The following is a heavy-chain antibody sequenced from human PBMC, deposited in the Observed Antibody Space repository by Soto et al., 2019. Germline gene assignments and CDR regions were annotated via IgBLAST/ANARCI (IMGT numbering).Heavy chain of an antibody. J-gene: IGHJ5*02. Sequence: QVQLVESGGGVVQPGRSLRLSCAASGFTFSSYGMHWVRQAPGKGLEWVAVISYDGSNKYYADSVKGRFTISRDNSKNTLYLQMNSLRAEDTAVYYCVKSGGKAVHNWFDPWGQGTLVTVSS. CDR2: ISYDGSNK. V-gene: IGHV3-30*18. CDR1: GFTFSSYG. CDR3: VKSGGKAVHNWFDP. D-gene: IGHD2-15*01.